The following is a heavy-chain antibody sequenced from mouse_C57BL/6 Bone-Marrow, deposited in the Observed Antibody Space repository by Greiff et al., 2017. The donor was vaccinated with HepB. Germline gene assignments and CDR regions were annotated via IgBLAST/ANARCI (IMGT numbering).Heavy chain of an antibody. CDR3: ARGIYYYGSRGYFDY. D-gene: IGHD1-1*01. CDR2: IYPGSGST. Sequence: VQLQQPGAELVKPGASVKMSCKASGYTFTSYWITWVKQRPGQGLEWIGDIYPGSGSTNYNEKFKSKATLTVDTSSSTAYMQLSSLTSEDSAVYYCARGIYYYGSRGYFDYWGQGTTLTVSS. CDR1: GYTFTSYW. J-gene: IGHJ2*01. V-gene: IGHV1-55*01.